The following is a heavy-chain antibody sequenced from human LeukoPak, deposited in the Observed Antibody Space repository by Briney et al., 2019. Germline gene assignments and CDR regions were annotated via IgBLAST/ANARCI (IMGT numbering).Heavy chain of an antibody. D-gene: IGHD5-18*01. V-gene: IGHV3-53*01. Sequence: GGSLRLSCTASGFSVSSNYMSWVRQAPGRGLEWVSTIYSGGGTYYTDSVKSRFTISRDNYKNTLYLQMNSLRAEDTAVYYCARGEDTAKNAFDIWGQGTLVTVSS. CDR2: IYSGGGT. CDR3: ARGEDTAKNAFDI. CDR1: GFSVSSNY. J-gene: IGHJ3*02.